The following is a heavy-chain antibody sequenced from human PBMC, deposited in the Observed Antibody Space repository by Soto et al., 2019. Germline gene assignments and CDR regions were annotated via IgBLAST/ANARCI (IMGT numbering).Heavy chain of an antibody. CDR1: GGTFNSYG. Sequence: QVQLVQSGVEVKKPGSSVKVSCKASGGTFNSYGIRWVRQAPGQGLEWMGGIIPISAPANHAQKFQGRVTITADESTNTVYMELSSLRYEDTDVYYCARDGGASSGMDVWGQGTTVIVSS. J-gene: IGHJ6*02. V-gene: IGHV1-69*01. D-gene: IGHD3-16*01. CDR2: IIPISAPA. CDR3: ARDGGASSGMDV.